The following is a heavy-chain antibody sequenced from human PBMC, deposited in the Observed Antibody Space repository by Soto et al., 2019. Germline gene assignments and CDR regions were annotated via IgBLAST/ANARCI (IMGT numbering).Heavy chain of an antibody. CDR2: IYSSGST. Sequence: PSETLSLTCTVSGGSVSSNTHYWSWIRQPPGKRLGWIVFIYSSGSTNYNPSLKSRVTMSVDTSKNQFSLKLRSVIVADTAVYHCARFVRSCSGTTCYTRADVWGQGTTVTVSS. CDR1: GGSVSSNTHY. V-gene: IGHV4-61*01. CDR3: ARFVRSCSGTTCYTRADV. D-gene: IGHD2-2*02. J-gene: IGHJ6*02.